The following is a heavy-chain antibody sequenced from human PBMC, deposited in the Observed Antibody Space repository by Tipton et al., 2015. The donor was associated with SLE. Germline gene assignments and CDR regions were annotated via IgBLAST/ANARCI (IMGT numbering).Heavy chain of an antibody. CDR1: GDSFSNHF. CDR2: MYRSGTT. J-gene: IGHJ2*01. CDR3: ARQRGYYDGTPFPPWNFDL. V-gene: IGHV4-59*11. Sequence: TLSLTCTVSGDSFSNHFWSWIRQPPGKGLEWIGYMYRSGTTKYNPSLKSRVTISVDTSKSQFSLKLTSATAADTAVYFCARQRGYYDGTPFPPWNFDLWGRGTQVTVSS. D-gene: IGHD3-16*01.